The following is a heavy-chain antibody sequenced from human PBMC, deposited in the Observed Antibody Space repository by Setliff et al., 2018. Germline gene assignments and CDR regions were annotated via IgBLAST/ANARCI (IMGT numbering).Heavy chain of an antibody. CDR2: ISSSSSTI. V-gene: IGHV3-48*01. D-gene: IGHD6-13*01. CDR1: GFTFRSYT. CDR3: ARARGSSWLFYYMDV. J-gene: IGHJ6*03. Sequence: GGSLRLSCAASGFTFRSYTMNWVRQAPGKGLEWVSYISSSSSTIYYADSVKGRFTISRDNAKNSLYLQMNSLRAEDTAVYYCARARGSSWLFYYMDVWGKGTTVTVLL.